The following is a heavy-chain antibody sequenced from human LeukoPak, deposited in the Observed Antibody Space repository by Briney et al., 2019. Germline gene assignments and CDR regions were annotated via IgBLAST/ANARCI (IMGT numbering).Heavy chain of an antibody. CDR2: ISGSGSDI. V-gene: IGHV3-11*01. J-gene: IGHJ4*02. Sequence: GGSLRLSCAASGFTFSDYYMSWFRQAPGKGLECLSYISGSGSDINYVDSVKGRFTVSRDNAKNSLYLQMNSLRAEDTAVYYCVKTARHHDYWGQGTLVTVSS. CDR3: VKTARHHDY. CDR1: GFTFSDYY.